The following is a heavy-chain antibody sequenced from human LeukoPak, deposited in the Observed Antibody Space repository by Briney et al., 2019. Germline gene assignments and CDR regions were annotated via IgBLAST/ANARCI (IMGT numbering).Heavy chain of an antibody. J-gene: IGHJ4*02. CDR1: GGSFSGDY. V-gene: IGHV4-34*01. CDR3: ATVLDYYDSSGYLTAYYFDY. D-gene: IGHD3-22*01. CDR2: INHSGST. Sequence: SETLSLTCAVYGGSFSGDYWSCIRQPPGKGLEWMGEINHSGSTNYNPSLKSRVTISVDTSKHQFSLKLSSVTAADTAVYYCATVLDYYDSSGYLTAYYFDYWGQGTLVTVSA.